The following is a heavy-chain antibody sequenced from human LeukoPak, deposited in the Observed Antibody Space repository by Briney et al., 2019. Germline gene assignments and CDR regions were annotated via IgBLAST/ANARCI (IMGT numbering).Heavy chain of an antibody. V-gene: IGHV3-48*01. CDR1: GFTFSSYA. J-gene: IGHJ3*02. CDR3: ARYCSGGSCSEAFDI. D-gene: IGHD2-15*01. Sequence: GGSLRLSCAASGFTFSSYAMNWVRQAPGKGLEWVSYISSSSSTIYYADSVKGRFTISRDNAKNSLYLQMNSLRAEDTAVYYCARYCSGGSCSEAFDIWGQGTMVTVSS. CDR2: ISSSSSTI.